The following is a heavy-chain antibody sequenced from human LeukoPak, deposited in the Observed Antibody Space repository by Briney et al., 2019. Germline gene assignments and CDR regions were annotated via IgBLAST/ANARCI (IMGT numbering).Heavy chain of an antibody. D-gene: IGHD1-1*01. V-gene: IGHV4-34*01. CDR3: ARDATGTFALDAFDI. CDR2: INHSGST. J-gene: IGHJ3*02. CDR1: GGSFSGYY. Sequence: SETLSLTCAVYGGSFSGYYWSWIRQPPGKGLEWIGEINHSGSTNYNPSLKSRVTISVDTSKNQFPLKLSSVTAADTAVYYCARDATGTFALDAFDIWGQGTMVTVSS.